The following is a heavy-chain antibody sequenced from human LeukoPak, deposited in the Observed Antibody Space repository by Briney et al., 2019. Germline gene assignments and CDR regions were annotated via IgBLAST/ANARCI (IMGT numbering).Heavy chain of an antibody. CDR1: GGSISSYY. Sequence: SETLSLTCTVSGGSISSYYWTWIRQSPGKGLEWLGNINNGGSTNYNPSLKSRVAISLDTSKSQFSLKLSSVTAADTAVYYCARRPPAYYYDTSGHYGFDYWGQGILVSVSS. J-gene: IGHJ4*02. D-gene: IGHD3-22*01. CDR2: INNGGST. V-gene: IGHV4-59*08. CDR3: ARRPPAYYYDTSGHYGFDY.